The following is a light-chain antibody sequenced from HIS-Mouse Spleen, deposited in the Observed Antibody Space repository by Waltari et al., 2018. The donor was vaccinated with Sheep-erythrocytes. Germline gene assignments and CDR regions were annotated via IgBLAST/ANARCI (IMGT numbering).Light chain of an antibody. CDR1: SSDVGGDNY. CDR3: SSYAGSNNWV. Sequence: QSALTQPPSASGSPGQSVTISCTGTSSDVGGDNYVPWYQQNPGKAPKLTLYEVSKRTSGVPDRFSGSKSGNTASLTVSGLQAEDEADYYCSSYAGSNNWVFGGGTKLTVL. V-gene: IGLV2-8*01. J-gene: IGLJ3*02. CDR2: EVS.